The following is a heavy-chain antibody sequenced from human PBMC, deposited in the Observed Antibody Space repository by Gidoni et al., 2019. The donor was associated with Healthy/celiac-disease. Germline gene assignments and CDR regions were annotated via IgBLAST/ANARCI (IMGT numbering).Heavy chain of an antibody. J-gene: IGHJ6*02. CDR2: IYYSGST. CDR1: GGSISSSSYY. CDR3: AREVCGGSCYTYYYYYGMDV. Sequence: QLQLPESGPGLVKPSETLSLTCTVSGGSISSSSYYWGWIRQPPGKGLEWIGSIYYSGSTYYNPSLKSRVTISVDTSKNQFSLKLSSVTAADTAVYYCAREVCGGSCYTYYYYYGMDVWGQGTTVTVSS. D-gene: IGHD2-15*01. V-gene: IGHV4-39*02.